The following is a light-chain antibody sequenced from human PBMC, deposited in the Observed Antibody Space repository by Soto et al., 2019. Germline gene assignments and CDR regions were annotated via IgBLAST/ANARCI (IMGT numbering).Light chain of an antibody. CDR1: QNIFSW. J-gene: IGKJ1*01. Sequence: DIQMTQSPSTLSALVGDTVSITCRASQNIFSWVAWYQQKPGKAPKLLISKASSLESGVPSRFSGSGSGTEFTLTISSLQSGDFATYYCQQYIGYSRTFGQGTKVEI. V-gene: IGKV1-5*03. CDR3: QQYIGYSRT. CDR2: KAS.